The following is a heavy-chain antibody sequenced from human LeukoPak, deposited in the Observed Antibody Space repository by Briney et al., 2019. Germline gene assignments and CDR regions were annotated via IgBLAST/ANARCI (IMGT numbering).Heavy chain of an antibody. CDR2: IYYSGST. CDR3: VRRNYYFDY. J-gene: IGHJ4*02. Sequence: SETLSLTCTVSGGSISSGGYYWSWIRQHPGKGLEWIGYIYYSGSTYYNPSLKSRVSISVDTPKNQFSLKLSSVTAADTAVYYCVRRNYYFDYWGQGTLVTVSS. V-gene: IGHV4-31*08. CDR1: GGSISSGGYY.